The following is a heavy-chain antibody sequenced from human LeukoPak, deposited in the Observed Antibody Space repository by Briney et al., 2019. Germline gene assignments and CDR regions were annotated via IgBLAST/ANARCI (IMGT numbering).Heavy chain of an antibody. J-gene: IGHJ5*02. D-gene: IGHD3-10*01. Sequence: ASVKVSCKASGYTFSGYYIFWVRRAPGQGLEWMGWINPNSGGTNYAQEFQGRVTMTRDTSITTAYMELSTLRSDDTAAYYCALIGDHAWFDPWGQGTLVTVSS. CDR2: INPNSGGT. CDR3: ALIGDHAWFDP. V-gene: IGHV1-2*02. CDR1: GYTFSGYY.